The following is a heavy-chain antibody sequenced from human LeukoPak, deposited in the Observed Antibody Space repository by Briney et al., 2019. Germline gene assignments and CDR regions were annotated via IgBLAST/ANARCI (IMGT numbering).Heavy chain of an antibody. V-gene: IGHV4-34*01. CDR2: INHSGST. CDR3: AVGTVYYYYYMDV. D-gene: IGHD4-11*01. J-gene: IGHJ6*03. Sequence: SETLSLTCTVSGGSFSGYYWSWIRQPPGKGLELIGEINHSGSTNYNPSLKSRVTISVDTSKNQFSLKLSSVTAADTAVYYCAVGTVYYYYYMDVWGKGTTVTVSS. CDR1: GGSFSGYY.